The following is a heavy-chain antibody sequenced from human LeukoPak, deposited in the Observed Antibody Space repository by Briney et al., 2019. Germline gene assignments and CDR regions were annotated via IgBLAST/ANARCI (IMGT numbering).Heavy chain of an antibody. CDR2: ISSSSSTI. J-gene: IGHJ2*01. CDR1: GFTFSSYS. D-gene: IGHD3-10*01. V-gene: IGHV3-48*04. Sequence: GGSLRLSCAASGFTFSSYSMNWVRQAPGKGLEWVSYISSSSSTIYYADSVKGRFTISRDNAKNSLYLQMNSLRAGDTAVYYCARGLYYYGSGSIWYFDLWGRGTLVTVSS. CDR3: ARGLYYYGSGSIWYFDL.